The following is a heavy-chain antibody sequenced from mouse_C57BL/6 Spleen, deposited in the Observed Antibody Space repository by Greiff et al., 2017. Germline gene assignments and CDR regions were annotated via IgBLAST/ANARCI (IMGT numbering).Heavy chain of an antibody. J-gene: IGHJ4*01. CDR1: GFTFSNYW. V-gene: IGHV6-3*01. CDR3: TSIYYAMDY. CDR2: IRLKSDNYAT. Sequence: DVQLQESGGGLVQPGGSMKLSCVASGFTFSNYWMNWVRQSPEKGLEWVAQIRLKSDNYATHYAESVKGRFTISRDDSKSSVYLQMNNLRAEDTGIYYCTSIYYAMDYWGQGTSVTVSS.